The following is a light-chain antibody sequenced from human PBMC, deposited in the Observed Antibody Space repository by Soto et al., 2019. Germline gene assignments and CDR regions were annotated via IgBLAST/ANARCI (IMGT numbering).Light chain of an antibody. V-gene: IGKV1-5*01. J-gene: IGKJ4*01. Sequence: DSQMTQSPSTLSASVGGRLTITCRASQTIRSWLAWYQQKQGTAPKFMIYDASTLESGVPSRFSGSGSGTEFNLTISSLQPDDFATYYCQQYDNYPLTFGGGTKVDIK. CDR1: QTIRSW. CDR2: DAS. CDR3: QQYDNYPLT.